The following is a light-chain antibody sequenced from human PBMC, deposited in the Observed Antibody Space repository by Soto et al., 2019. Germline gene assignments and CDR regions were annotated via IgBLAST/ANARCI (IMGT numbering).Light chain of an antibody. Sequence: QSALTQPASVSGSPGQSITISCTGTSSDVGAYKYVSWYQQHPGKAPKLMIYDVSNRLSGISNRFSGSKSGNTASLTISGLQAEDEADYYCSSYTSSSTPDVFGTGTKLTVL. CDR2: DVS. V-gene: IGLV2-14*01. CDR1: SSDVGAYKY. J-gene: IGLJ1*01. CDR3: SSYTSSSTPDV.